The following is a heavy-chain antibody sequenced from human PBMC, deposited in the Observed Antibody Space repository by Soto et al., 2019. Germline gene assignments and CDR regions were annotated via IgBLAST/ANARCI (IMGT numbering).Heavy chain of an antibody. CDR3: AIDLLSHTAARCDY. Sequence: QVQLVQSGAEVKKPGSSVKVSCKASGGTFSSYAISWVRQAPGQGLEWMGGIIPIFGTANYAQKFQGRVTITSDESTSTAYLELSSLRSEDTAVYYCAIDLLSHTAARCDYWGQGTLVTVSS. J-gene: IGHJ4*02. CDR2: IIPIFGTA. D-gene: IGHD6-6*01. V-gene: IGHV1-69*01. CDR1: GGTFSSYA.